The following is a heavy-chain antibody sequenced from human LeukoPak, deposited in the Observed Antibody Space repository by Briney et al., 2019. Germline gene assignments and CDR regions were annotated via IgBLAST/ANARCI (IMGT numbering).Heavy chain of an antibody. Sequence: SETLSLTCAVYGGSFSGYYWSWIRQPPGKGLEWIGEINHSGSTNYNPSLKSRVTISVDTSKNQFSLKLSSVTAADTAVYYCVRGWGPDYWGQGTLVTVSS. J-gene: IGHJ4*02. V-gene: IGHV4-34*01. CDR3: VRGWGPDY. CDR2: INHSGST. D-gene: IGHD3-16*01. CDR1: GGSFSGYY.